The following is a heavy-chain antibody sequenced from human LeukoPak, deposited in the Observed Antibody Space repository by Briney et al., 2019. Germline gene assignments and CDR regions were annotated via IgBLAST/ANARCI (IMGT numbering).Heavy chain of an antibody. J-gene: IGHJ4*02. V-gene: IGHV4-59*01. CDR3: AHSGELELRLPSDY. CDR1: GGSINSDY. Sequence: SETLSLTCTVSGGSINSDYWSWIRQPPGKGLEWIGYIHYSGSTNYSPSLKSRVSISVDTSKSHFSLKLSSVAAADTAVYYCAHSGELELRLPSDYWGQGTLVTVSS. D-gene: IGHD1-7*01. CDR2: IHYSGST.